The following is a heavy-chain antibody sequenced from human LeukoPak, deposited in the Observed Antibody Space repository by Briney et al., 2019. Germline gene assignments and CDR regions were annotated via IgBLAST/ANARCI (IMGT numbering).Heavy chain of an antibody. J-gene: IGHJ5*02. D-gene: IGHD3-9*01. Sequence: ASVKVSCKASGYTFTSHGISWVRQAPGQGLEWMGWISAYNGNTNYAQKLQGRVTMTTDTSTSTAYMELRSLRSDDTAVYYCARDRTSQGYYDILTGLNWFDPWGQGTLVTVSS. CDR3: ARDRTSQGYYDILTGLNWFDP. CDR1: GYTFTSHG. V-gene: IGHV1-18*04. CDR2: ISAYNGNT.